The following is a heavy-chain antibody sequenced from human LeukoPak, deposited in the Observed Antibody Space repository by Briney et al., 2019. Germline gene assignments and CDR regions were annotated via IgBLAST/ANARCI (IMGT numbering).Heavy chain of an antibody. J-gene: IGHJ4*02. CDR3: ASRGYSYGSDY. Sequence: SETLSLTCAVYGGSFSGYYWSWIRQPPGKGLEWIGEINHSGSTNYNPSLKSRVTISVDTSKNQFSLKLSSVTAADTAMYYCASRGYSYGSDYWGQGTLVTVSS. D-gene: IGHD5-18*01. CDR2: INHSGST. CDR1: GGSFSGYY. V-gene: IGHV4-34*01.